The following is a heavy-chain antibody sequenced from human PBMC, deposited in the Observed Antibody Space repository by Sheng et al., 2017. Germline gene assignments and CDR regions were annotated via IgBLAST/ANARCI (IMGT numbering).Heavy chain of an antibody. D-gene: IGHD5-12*01. J-gene: IGHJ4*02. CDR3: AKGLGTSGYHDY. V-gene: IGHV3-30*04. CDR2: ISHDGNNK. CDR1: GFTFSSYA. Sequence: QVQLVESGGGVVQPGRSLRVSCAASGFTFSSYALYWVRQAPGKGLDWVALISHDGNNKWYAESVKGRFTISRDNSKNTLYLQMNSLSSEDTAVYYCAKGLGTSGYHDYWGQGTLVSVSS.